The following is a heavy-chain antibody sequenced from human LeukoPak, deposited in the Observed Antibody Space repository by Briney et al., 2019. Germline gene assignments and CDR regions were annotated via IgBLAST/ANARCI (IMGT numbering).Heavy chain of an antibody. J-gene: IGHJ4*02. D-gene: IGHD5-18*01. Sequence: SETLSLTCAAYGGSFSGYYWSWIRQPPGKGLEWIGEINHSGGTNYNPSLKGRVTISVDTSKNQFSLKLSSVTAADTAVYYCARTVKYSYGYSWFDYWGQGTLVTVSS. CDR1: GGSFSGYY. CDR3: ARTVKYSYGYSWFDY. V-gene: IGHV4-34*01. CDR2: INHSGGT.